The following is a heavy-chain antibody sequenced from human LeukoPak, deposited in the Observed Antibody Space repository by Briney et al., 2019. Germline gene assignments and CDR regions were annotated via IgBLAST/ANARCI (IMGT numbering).Heavy chain of an antibody. J-gene: IGHJ4*02. V-gene: IGHV3-23*01. Sequence: GGSLRLSCLTYGFTLSTNAMSWVRQAPGKGLEWISGISGSGASTYYADSVKGRFTISRDDSRNTLYLQMNSLRGDDTAVYYCAKDVGKWESLHFFDYWGQGTLVTVSS. CDR1: GFTLSTNA. CDR2: ISGSGAST. CDR3: AKDVGKWESLHFFDY. D-gene: IGHD1-26*01.